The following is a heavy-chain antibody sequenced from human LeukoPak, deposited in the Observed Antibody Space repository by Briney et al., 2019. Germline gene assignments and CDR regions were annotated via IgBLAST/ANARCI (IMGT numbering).Heavy chain of an antibody. V-gene: IGHV1-69*05. D-gene: IGHD3-22*01. Sequence: ASVKVSCKASGGTFSSYAISWVRQAPGQGLEWMGGIIPIFGTANYAQMFQGRVTITTDESTSTAYMELSSLRSEDTAVYYCARAGGYYYVQYYFDYWGQGTLVTVSS. CDR2: IIPIFGTA. CDR1: GGTFSSYA. CDR3: ARAGGYYYVQYYFDY. J-gene: IGHJ4*02.